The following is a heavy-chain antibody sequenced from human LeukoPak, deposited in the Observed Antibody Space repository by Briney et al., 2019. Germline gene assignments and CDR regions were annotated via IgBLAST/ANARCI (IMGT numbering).Heavy chain of an antibody. J-gene: IGHJ4*02. CDR2: ISGNGGST. D-gene: IGHD4-17*01. Sequence: GGSLRLSCAASGFTFSNYAMSWVRQAPGKGLEWVSVISGNGGSTYYAASVKGRFTISRDNSKNTLYLQMNSLGAEDTAVYYCAKRSAVTTDYWGQGTLVTVSS. CDR3: AKRSAVTTDY. V-gene: IGHV3-23*01. CDR1: GFTFSNYA.